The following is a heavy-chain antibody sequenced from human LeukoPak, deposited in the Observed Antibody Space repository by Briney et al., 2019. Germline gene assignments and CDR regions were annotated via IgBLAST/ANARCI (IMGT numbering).Heavy chain of an antibody. V-gene: IGHV4-59*08. CDR3: AAHGSYYYDSSGPDAFDI. J-gene: IGHJ3*02. D-gene: IGHD3-22*01. CDR2: IYYSGST. Sequence: SETLSLTCTVSGGSISSYYWSWIRQPPGKGLEWIGYIYYSGSTNYNPSLKSRVTISVDTSKNQSSLKLSSVTAADTAVYYCAAHGSYYYDSSGPDAFDIWGQGTMVTVSS. CDR1: GGSISSYY.